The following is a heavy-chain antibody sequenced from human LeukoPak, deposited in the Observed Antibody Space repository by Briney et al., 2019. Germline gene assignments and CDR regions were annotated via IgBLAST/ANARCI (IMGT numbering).Heavy chain of an antibody. Sequence: PGGSLRLSCAASGFTFSDYVMNWVRQAPGKGLEWVASIRYDGSDKYYAESVKGRFTIARDNSKNTLYLEMNSLRGEDTAVYYCAKVTFPLVVITAAGFDYWGQGTLVTVSS. J-gene: IGHJ4*02. V-gene: IGHV3-30*02. CDR1: GFTFSDYV. CDR3: AKVTFPLVVITAAGFDY. CDR2: IRYDGSDK. D-gene: IGHD3-22*01.